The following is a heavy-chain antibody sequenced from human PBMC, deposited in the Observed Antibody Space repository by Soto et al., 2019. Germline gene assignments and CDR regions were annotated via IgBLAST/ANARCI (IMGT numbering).Heavy chain of an antibody. Sequence: PSETLSLTCTFSCDSISNYYWTWIRQPPGKGLEWIGYIYDSGSTSFNPSLKSRLTISVDTSKNQFSLKLKSVTAADTAVYYCARGTKYYYQGMDVWGQGTTVTVSS. CDR3: ARGTKYYYQGMDV. CDR2: IYDSGST. CDR1: CDSISNYY. J-gene: IGHJ6*02. V-gene: IGHV4-59*01.